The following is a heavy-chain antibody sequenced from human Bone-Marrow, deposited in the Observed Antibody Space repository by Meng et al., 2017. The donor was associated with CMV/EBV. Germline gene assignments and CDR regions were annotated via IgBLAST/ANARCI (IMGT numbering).Heavy chain of an antibody. V-gene: IGHV4-59*02. CDR1: GFTVNSNY. CDR3: ARISSSSRPNFEY. Sequence: ESLKISCAASGFTVNSNYLNWVRQAPGKGLEWIGSIYYSGSTNYNPSLRSRVTMSLDPSKNQFSLELSSVTAADTALYYCARISSSSRPNFEYWGQGTLITVSS. CDR2: IYYSGST. J-gene: IGHJ4*02. D-gene: IGHD6-6*01.